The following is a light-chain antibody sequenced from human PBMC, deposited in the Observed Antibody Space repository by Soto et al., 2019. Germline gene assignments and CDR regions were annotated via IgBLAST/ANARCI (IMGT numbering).Light chain of an antibody. V-gene: IGKV1-5*03. CDR2: KAS. Sequence: DIQMTQSPSSLSASVGDRVTITCRASQNVNTWLAWYQQKPGKAPKLLIYKASTLKSGVPSRFSGSGSGTDFTLTISSLEPEDFAVYYCQQRSNWPTFGQGTRLEIK. CDR3: QQRSNWPT. CDR1: QNVNTW. J-gene: IGKJ5*01.